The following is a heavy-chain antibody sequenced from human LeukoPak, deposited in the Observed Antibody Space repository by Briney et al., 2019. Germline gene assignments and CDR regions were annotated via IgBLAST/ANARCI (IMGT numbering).Heavy chain of an antibody. CDR2: IKTKPNGETT. CDR1: GLTLSNPW. Sequence: PGGSLRLSCAASGLTLSNPWMTWVRQAPGQGREWVARIKTKPNGETTEYAAPVKGRFTISRDDSKNTLYLQMNSLKTEDTAVYYCTTDYYDYVWRSYRTDYWGQGTLVTVSS. CDR3: TTDYYDYVWRSYRTDY. V-gene: IGHV3-15*01. D-gene: IGHD3-16*02. J-gene: IGHJ4*02.